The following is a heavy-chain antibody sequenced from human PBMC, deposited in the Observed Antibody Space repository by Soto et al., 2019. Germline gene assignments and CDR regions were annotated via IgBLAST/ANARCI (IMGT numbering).Heavy chain of an antibody. Sequence: ASVNVSCKGSVHTFNSYGINWVRQARGQGLEWMGWINPYIGHTDYAQKLQGRVTMTADTSTTTAYMELRSLRSGDTAVYYFAWSRMVRGVPKAFQFLGQGTMGTVS. V-gene: IGHV1-18*01. J-gene: IGHJ3*01. CDR2: INPYIGHT. CDR3: AWSRMVRGVPKAFQF. CDR1: VHTFNSYG. D-gene: IGHD3-10*01.